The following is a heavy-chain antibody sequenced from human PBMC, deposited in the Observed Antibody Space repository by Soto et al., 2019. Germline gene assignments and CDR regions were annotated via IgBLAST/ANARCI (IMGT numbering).Heavy chain of an antibody. Sequence: SETLSLTCAVYGGSFSDYYWNWIRQPPGKGLEWIGEINHSGSTNYNPSLKSRVTMSVDMSKNQFSLNLSSVTAADTAVYYCARGTIVVVPAANGYYYYMDVWGKGTTVTVSS. CDR2: INHSGST. V-gene: IGHV4-34*01. J-gene: IGHJ6*03. D-gene: IGHD2-2*01. CDR3: ARGTIVVVPAANGYYYYMDV. CDR1: GGSFSDYY.